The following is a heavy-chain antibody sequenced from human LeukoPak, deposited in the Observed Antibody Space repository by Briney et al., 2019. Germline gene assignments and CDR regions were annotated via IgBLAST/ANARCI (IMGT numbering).Heavy chain of an antibody. CDR2: ISGSGGST. CDR1: GFTFSSYA. Sequence: GGSLRLSCAASGFTFSSYAMSWVRQAPGKGLEWVSAISGSGGSTYYANSVTGRFTISRDNSKNTLYLQMNSLRAEDTAVYYCAKDPGWSYGYGYWGQGTLVTVSS. V-gene: IGHV3-23*01. CDR3: AKDPGWSYGYGY. D-gene: IGHD5-18*01. J-gene: IGHJ4*02.